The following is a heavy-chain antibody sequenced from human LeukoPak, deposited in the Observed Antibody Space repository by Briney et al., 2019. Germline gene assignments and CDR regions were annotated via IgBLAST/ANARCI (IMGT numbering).Heavy chain of an antibody. D-gene: IGHD4-17*01. CDR1: GGSISSSSYF. Sequence: PSETLFLTCTVSGGSISSSSYFWGWVRQAPGRGLEWIGSIHYNGNTYYNPSLKSRVNISLDTSRDQFSLELKSVTAADTAVYYCARPLGMVTTGPWFDPWGQGTLVTVSS. V-gene: IGHV4-39*01. CDR3: ARPLGMVTTGPWFDP. J-gene: IGHJ5*02. CDR2: IHYNGNT.